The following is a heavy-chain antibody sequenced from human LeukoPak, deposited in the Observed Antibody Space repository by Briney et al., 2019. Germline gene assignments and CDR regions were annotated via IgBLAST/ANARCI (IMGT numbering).Heavy chain of an antibody. J-gene: IGHJ6*02. D-gene: IGHD3-10*01. CDR2: ISAYNGNT. CDR1: GYTFTSYG. CDR3: ARDRGSFRDYYYGMDV. V-gene: IGHV1-18*01. Sequence: ASVKVSCKASGYTFTSYGISWVRQAPGQGLEWMGWISAYNGNTNYAQKLQGRVTMTTDTSTSTAYMELRSLRSDDTAVYYCARDRGSFRDYYYGMDVWGQGTTVTVS.